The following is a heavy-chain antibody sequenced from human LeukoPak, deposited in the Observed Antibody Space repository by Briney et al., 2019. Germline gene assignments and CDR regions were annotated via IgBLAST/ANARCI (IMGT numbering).Heavy chain of an antibody. V-gene: IGHV3-74*01. CDR3: ARDPSMVRGAFDY. D-gene: IGHD3-10*01. J-gene: IGHJ4*02. CDR2: INSDGSST. CDR1: GFTFSTYW. Sequence: GGSLRLSCAASGFTFSTYWMHWVRQAPGKGLVWVSRINSDGSSTSYADSVKGRFTISRDNAKNTLYLQINSLRAEDTAVYFCARDPSMVRGAFDYWGQGTLVTVSS.